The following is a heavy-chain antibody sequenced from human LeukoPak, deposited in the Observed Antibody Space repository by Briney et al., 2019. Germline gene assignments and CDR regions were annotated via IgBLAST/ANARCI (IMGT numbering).Heavy chain of an antibody. J-gene: IGHJ6*04. CDR2: INEDGSGK. Sequence: GGSLRLSCVFSGFTFSNYWMKWVRQAPGKGLEWVACINEDGSGKYSMDSVKDRVTISRDNAKNSLDLQINSLTVEDTAIYYCVRDDGDVWGKGTTVTVSS. V-gene: IGHV3-7*01. CDR3: VRDDGDV. CDR1: GFTFSNYW.